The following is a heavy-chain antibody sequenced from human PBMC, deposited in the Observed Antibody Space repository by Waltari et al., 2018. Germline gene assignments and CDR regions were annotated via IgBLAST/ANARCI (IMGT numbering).Heavy chain of an antibody. CDR1: GGSISSSSYY. J-gene: IGHJ4*02. Sequence: QLQLQESGPGLVKPSETLSLTCTVSGGSISSSSYYWGWIRQPPGKGLEWIGSIYYWGSTYYNPSLKSRVTISVDTSKNQFSLKLSSVTAADTAVYYCARHLPGLAGPLHYWGQGTLVTVSS. CDR3: ARHLPGLAGPLHY. D-gene: IGHD6-19*01. V-gene: IGHV4-39*07. CDR2: IYYWGST.